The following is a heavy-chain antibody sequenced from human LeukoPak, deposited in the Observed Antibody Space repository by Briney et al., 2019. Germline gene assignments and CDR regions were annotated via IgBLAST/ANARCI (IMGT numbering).Heavy chain of an antibody. J-gene: IGHJ4*02. CDR3: ARVSETTGELDY. Sequence: GASVKVSCKASGYTFTSYYMHWVRQAPGQGLEWMGIINPSGGSTSYAQKFQGRVTMTRDMSTSTVYMELSSLRSEDTAVYYCARVSETTGELDYWGQGTLVTVSS. CDR2: INPSGGST. CDR1: GYTFTSYY. D-gene: IGHD1-1*01. V-gene: IGHV1-46*01.